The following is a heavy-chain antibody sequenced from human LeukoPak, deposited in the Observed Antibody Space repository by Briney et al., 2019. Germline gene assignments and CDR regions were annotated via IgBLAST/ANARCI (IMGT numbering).Heavy chain of an antibody. CDR2: ISGSGGST. CDR3: AKKTGNSVRTPFDY. CDR1: GFTFSSYA. Sequence: GGSLRLSCAASGFTFSSYAMSWVRQAPGKGLEWVSAISGSGGSTYYADSVKGRFTISRDNSKNTLYLQMNSLGAEDTAVYYCAKKTGNSVRTPFDYWGQGTLVTVSS. D-gene: IGHD4-23*01. J-gene: IGHJ4*02. V-gene: IGHV3-23*01.